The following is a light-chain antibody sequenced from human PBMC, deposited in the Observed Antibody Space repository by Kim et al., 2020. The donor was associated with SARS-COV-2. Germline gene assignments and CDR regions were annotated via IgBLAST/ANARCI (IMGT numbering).Light chain of an antibody. J-gene: IGLJ3*02. CDR1: NIGSKS. CDR2: YDS. V-gene: IGLV3-21*04. CDR3: QVWDSSSDHPV. Sequence: SYELTQPPSVSVPPGKTARITCGGNNIGSKSVHCYQQKPGQAPVLVIYYDSDRPSGIPERFSGSNSGNTATLTISRVEAGDEADYYCQVWDSSSDHPVFGGGTKLTVL.